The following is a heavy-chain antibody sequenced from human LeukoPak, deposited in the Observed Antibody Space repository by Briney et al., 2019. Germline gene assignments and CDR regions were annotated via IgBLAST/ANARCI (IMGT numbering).Heavy chain of an antibody. V-gene: IGHV1-18*01. CDR2: ISAYNGNT. Sequence: ASVKVSCKASGYTFTSYGISWVRQAPGQGLEWMGWISAYNGNTNYAQKLQGRVTITADKSTSTAYMELSSLRSEDTAVYYCARDVRARYCGGDCAHPYFDYWGQGTLVTVSS. D-gene: IGHD2-21*02. J-gene: IGHJ4*02. CDR3: ARDVRARYCGGDCAHPYFDY. CDR1: GYTFTSYG.